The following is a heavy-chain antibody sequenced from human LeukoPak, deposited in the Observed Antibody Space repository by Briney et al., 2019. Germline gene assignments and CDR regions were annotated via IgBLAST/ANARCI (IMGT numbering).Heavy chain of an antibody. CDR2: IYYSKNT. D-gene: IGHD3-16*01. V-gene: IGHV4-39*07. CDR1: GGSISSSSAY. J-gene: IGHJ4*02. CDR3: ARVGEMGTVRD. Sequence: SETLSLTCTVSGGSISSSSAYWGWIRQPPGKGLEWIGSIYYSKNTYYNPSLKSRVTISADTSKNQFSLILSSVTAADTAIYYCARVGEMGTVRDWGQGSLVTVSS.